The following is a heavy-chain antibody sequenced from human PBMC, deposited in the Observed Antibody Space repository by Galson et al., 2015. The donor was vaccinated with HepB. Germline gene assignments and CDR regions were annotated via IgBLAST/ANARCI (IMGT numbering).Heavy chain of an antibody. J-gene: IGHJ3*02. CDR2: ISGSGGST. CDR3: AKAMLTDIYKDVLDM. V-gene: IGHV3-23*01. Sequence: SLRLSCAASGFTFSNYAMSWVRQAPGKGLEWASAISGSGGSTYYADSVKGRLTISRDNSKNTLYLQMNSPRAEDTAVYYCAKAMLTDIYKDVLDMWGQGTMVTVFS. D-gene: IGHD2-21*02. CDR1: GFTFSNYA.